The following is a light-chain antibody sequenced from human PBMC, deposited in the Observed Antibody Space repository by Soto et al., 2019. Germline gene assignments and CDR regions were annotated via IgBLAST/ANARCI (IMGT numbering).Light chain of an antibody. CDR2: LNSDGSH. V-gene: IGLV4-69*01. CDR1: SGHSSYA. Sequence: QSVLTQSPSASASLGASVKLTCTLSSGHSSYANAWYQQRPEKGPRHLMKLNSDGSHPKGDGIPDRFSGSSSGAERYLTIARLQSEDEADYYCQTGGTGSRVFGGGTKVTVL. CDR3: QTGGTGSRV. J-gene: IGLJ3*02.